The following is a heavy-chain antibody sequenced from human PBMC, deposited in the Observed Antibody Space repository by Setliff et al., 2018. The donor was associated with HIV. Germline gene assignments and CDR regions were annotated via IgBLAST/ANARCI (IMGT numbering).Heavy chain of an antibody. CDR3: ARDKIGYYDSSGYVPENFDY. D-gene: IGHD3-22*01. J-gene: IGHJ4*02. V-gene: IGHV3-48*01. Sequence: LRLSCAASGFTFSSYSMNWVRQAPGKGLEWVSYISSSSSTIYYADSVKGRFTISRDNAKNSLYLQMNSLRAEDTAVYYCARDKIGYYDSSGYVPENFDYWGQGTLVTVSS. CDR2: ISSSSSTI. CDR1: GFTFSSYS.